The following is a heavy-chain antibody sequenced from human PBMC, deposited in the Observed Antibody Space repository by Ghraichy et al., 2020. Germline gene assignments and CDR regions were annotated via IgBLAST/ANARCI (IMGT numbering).Heavy chain of an antibody. D-gene: IGHD1-7*01. Sequence: ASVKVSCKTSRYSFTNYVITWVRLAPGQGLEWMGWITTSKGNTHSAQKLQGRVTMSADTSTGTVYMELKSLTYDDTAVYYCARGINYFDPWGQGTPVTVS. CDR1: RYSFTNYV. J-gene: IGHJ5*02. CDR3: ARGINYFDP. V-gene: IGHV1-18*01. CDR2: ITTSKGNT.